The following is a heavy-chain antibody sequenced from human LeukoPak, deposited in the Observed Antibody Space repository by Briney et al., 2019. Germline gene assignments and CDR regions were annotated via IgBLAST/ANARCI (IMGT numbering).Heavy chain of an antibody. CDR3: ARDLTPSAFDI. J-gene: IGHJ3*02. CDR2: ISSSSSYI. Sequence: GGSLRLSCAASGFTFSSYSMNWVRQAPGKGLEWVSSISSSSSYIYYADSVKGRFTISRDNAKNSLYLQLNSLRAEDTAVYYCARDLTPSAFDIWGQGTMVTVSS. CDR1: GFTFSSYS. V-gene: IGHV3-21*01. D-gene: IGHD1-14*01.